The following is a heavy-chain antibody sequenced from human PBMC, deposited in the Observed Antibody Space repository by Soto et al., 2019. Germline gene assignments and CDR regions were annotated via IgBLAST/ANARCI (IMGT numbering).Heavy chain of an antibody. Sequence: GESLKISCKASGYIRNTDWISWVRQAPGQGLEWMGWINPNSGGTNYAQKFQGRVTMTRDTSISTAYMELSRLRSDDTAVYYCARDLITYYYGSGSYPYGMDVWGQGTTVTVSS. CDR2: INPNSGGT. CDR3: ARDLITYYYGSGSYPYGMDV. J-gene: IGHJ6*02. D-gene: IGHD3-10*01. V-gene: IGHV1-2*02. CDR1: GYIRNTDW.